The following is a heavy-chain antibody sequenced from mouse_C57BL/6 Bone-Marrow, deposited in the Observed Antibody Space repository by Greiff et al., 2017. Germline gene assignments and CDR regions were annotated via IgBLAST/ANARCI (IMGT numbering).Heavy chain of an antibody. D-gene: IGHD1-1*01. Sequence: EVQLQESGGDLVKPGGSLKLSCAASGFTFSSYGMSWVRQTPDKRLEWVATISSGGSYTYYPDSVKGRFTITRYNAKNTLYLQMSSLKSEDTAMYYCANYYGSSHWYFDVWGTGTTVTVSS. V-gene: IGHV5-6*01. J-gene: IGHJ1*03. CDR1: GFTFSSYG. CDR2: ISSGGSYT. CDR3: ANYYGSSHWYFDV.